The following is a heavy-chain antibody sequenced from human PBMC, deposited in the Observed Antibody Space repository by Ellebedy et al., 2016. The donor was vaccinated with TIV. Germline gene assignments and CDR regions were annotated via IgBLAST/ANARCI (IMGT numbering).Heavy chain of an antibody. Sequence: SKTLSLTCAVYGGSFSGYYWSWIRQPPGKGLEWIGEINHSGSTNYNPSLKSRVTVSVDTSKNQFSLRLSLVTAADTAVYYCARARGGSGWSRYFDSWGQGTLVTVSS. V-gene: IGHV4-34*01. CDR1: GGSFSGYY. J-gene: IGHJ4*02. CDR3: ARARGGSGWSRYFDS. D-gene: IGHD6-19*01. CDR2: INHSGST.